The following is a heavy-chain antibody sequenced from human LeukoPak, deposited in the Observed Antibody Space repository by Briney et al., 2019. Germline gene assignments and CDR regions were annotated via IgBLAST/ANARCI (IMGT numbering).Heavy chain of an antibody. CDR3: AKDTLSGYDP. Sequence: GGSLRLSCAASGFTFSSYAMSWVRQAPGKGLEWVSAISGSGGSTYYADFVKGRFAISRDNSKNTLYLQMNSLRAEDTAVYYCAKDTLSGYDPWGQGTLVTVSS. V-gene: IGHV3-23*01. CDR1: GFTFSSYA. CDR2: ISGSGGST. J-gene: IGHJ5*02. D-gene: IGHD5-12*01.